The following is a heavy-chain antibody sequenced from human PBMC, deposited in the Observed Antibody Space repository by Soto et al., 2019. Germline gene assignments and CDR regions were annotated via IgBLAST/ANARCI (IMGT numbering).Heavy chain of an antibody. CDR2: IIPILGIA. D-gene: IGHD5-18*01. V-gene: IGHV1-69*04. Sequence: SVKVSCKASGGTFSSYTISWVRQAPGQGLEWMGRIIPILGIANYAQKFQGRVTITADKSTSTAYMELSSLRSEDTAVYYCARDRGYSYGYRDYYYGMDVWGQGTTVTVSS. CDR3: ARDRGYSYGYRDYYYGMDV. CDR1: GGTFSSYT. J-gene: IGHJ6*02.